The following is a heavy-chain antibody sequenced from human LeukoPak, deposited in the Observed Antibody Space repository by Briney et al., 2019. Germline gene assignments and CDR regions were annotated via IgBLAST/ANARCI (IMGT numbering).Heavy chain of an antibody. CDR3: ASEDNTGSKAY. D-gene: IGHD3-22*01. V-gene: IGHV3-7*01. CDR1: GFTFSNCW. CDR2: IKHDGSEK. J-gene: IGHJ4*02. Sequence: GGSLRLSCAASGFTFSNCWISCVRQAPGKWLEWVANIKHDGSEKYYVDSVKGRFTISRDNAKNSLYLQMSSLRGDDTALYYCASEDNTGSKAYRGQGTLVTVSS.